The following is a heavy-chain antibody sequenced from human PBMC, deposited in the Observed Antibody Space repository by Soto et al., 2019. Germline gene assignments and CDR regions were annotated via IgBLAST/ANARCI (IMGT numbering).Heavy chain of an antibody. J-gene: IGHJ5*02. CDR1: GGSISSISHF. Sequence: SETLSLTCSVSGGSISSISHFWGWVRQSPGKGLDWIGNVYHTGTTHYNPSLKSRVTISVDTSKNQFSLQLSSVTAADTAVYYCARQTSMITMASHGRSNSFDPWGPGTLVTVSS. CDR3: ARQTSMITMASHGRSNSFDP. D-gene: IGHD3-22*01. CDR2: VYHTGTT. V-gene: IGHV4-39*01.